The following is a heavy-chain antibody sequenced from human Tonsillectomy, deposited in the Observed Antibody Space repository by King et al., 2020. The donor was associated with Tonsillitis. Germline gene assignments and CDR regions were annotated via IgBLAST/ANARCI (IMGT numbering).Heavy chain of an antibody. CDR2: ISSSSSTI. D-gene: IGHD3-16*01. CDR3: AREGAACPIDY. J-gene: IGHJ4*02. V-gene: IGHV3-48*02. CDR1: GFTFSSSS. Sequence: VQLVESGGGLVQPGGSLRLSCAASGFTFSSSSMNWVRQAPGKGLEWVSYISSSSSTIYYADSVKGRFTISRDNAKNSLYLQMNSLGDEDTAVYYCAREGAACPIDYWGQGTLVTVSS.